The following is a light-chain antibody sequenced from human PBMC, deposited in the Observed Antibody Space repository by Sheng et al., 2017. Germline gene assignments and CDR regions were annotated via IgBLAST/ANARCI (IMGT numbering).Light chain of an antibody. CDR3: QQANSFPRT. CDR1: HDISSW. V-gene: IGKV1-12*01. J-gene: IGKJ2*01. CDR2: CI. Sequence: DIQMTQXPSAVSASVGDTVTITCRASHDISSWLAWYQQKPGKAPNAPDLCCIQFAKWGPIKVQRQWDLGQISLSPSPACTPEDFATYYCQQANSFPRTFGQGTKLEI.